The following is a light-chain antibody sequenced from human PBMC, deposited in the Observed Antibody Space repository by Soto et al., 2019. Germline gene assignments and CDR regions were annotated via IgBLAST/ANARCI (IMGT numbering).Light chain of an antibody. Sequence: EIVLAQSPATLSFPRGERATLSCRASQSVSSYLAWYQQKPGQPPRLLIYDASNRATGIPARFSGSGSGTDFTLTISSLEPEDFAVYYCQRRSNWSTTFGQGTKVDIK. J-gene: IGKJ1*01. CDR1: QSVSSY. V-gene: IGKV3-11*01. CDR3: QRRSNWSTT. CDR2: DAS.